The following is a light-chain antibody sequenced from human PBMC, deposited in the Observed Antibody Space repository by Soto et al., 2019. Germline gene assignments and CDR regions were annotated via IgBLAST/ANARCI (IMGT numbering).Light chain of an antibody. CDR2: DVS. CDR1: SSDVGGYNY. V-gene: IGLV2-14*01. J-gene: IGLJ1*01. Sequence: QYVLTQPASVSGSPGQSITISCTGTSSDVGGYNYVSWYQQHPGKAPKLMIYDVSNRPSGVSNRFSGSKSGNTASLTISGLQAEDEAAYYCSSYTTSSTHYVFGTGTKVTV. CDR3: SSYTTSSTHYV.